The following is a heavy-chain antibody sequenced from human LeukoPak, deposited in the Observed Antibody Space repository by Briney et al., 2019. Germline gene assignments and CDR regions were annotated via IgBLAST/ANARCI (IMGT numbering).Heavy chain of an antibody. J-gene: IGHJ6*02. CDR3: ARGGYDRYYYGMDV. CDR2: IYYSGST. Sequence: SETLSLTCTVSGGSISSYYWSWIRQPPGKGLEWIGYIYYSGSTNYNPSLKSRVTISVDTSKNQFSLKPSSVTAADTAVYYCARGGYDRYYYGMDVWGQGTTVTVSS. V-gene: IGHV4-59*01. CDR1: GGSISSYY. D-gene: IGHD5-12*01.